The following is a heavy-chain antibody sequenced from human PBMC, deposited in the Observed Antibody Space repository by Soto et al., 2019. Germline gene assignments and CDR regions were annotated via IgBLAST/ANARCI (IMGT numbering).Heavy chain of an antibody. CDR1: DGSISSGGYY. CDR3: ARLPVYYDSSGYDRSRDYYYRMDV. Sequence: SETQSLTCTVSDGSISSGGYYWGRIRQHPGKRLKWIVYIYYRGTTYYNPSLKSRVTIPVDMSKNQCSLKLSSVTASDTAVYYCARLPVYYDSSGYDRSRDYYYRMDVWRQGTTVTVSS. CDR2: IYYRGTT. J-gene: IGHJ6*02. D-gene: IGHD3-22*01. V-gene: IGHV4-31*03.